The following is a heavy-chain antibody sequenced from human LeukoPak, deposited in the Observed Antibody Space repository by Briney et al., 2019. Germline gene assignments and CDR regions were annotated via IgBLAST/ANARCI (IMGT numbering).Heavy chain of an antibody. CDR1: GDSISSGGYY. V-gene: IGHV4-31*03. Sequence: PSQTLSLTCTVSGDSISSGGYYWPWIRQHPGKGLEWIGYIYYSGTTYYNPSLKSRVTMSVDTSQNQFSLRLSSVTAADTAVYYCARIPTTGTPLPFDSWGQGALVTVSS. CDR3: ARIPTTGTPLPFDS. D-gene: IGHD1-1*01. CDR2: IYYSGTT. J-gene: IGHJ4*02.